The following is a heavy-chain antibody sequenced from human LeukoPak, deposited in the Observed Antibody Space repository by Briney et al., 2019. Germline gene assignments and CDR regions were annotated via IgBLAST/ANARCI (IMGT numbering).Heavy chain of an antibody. CDR1: GASISSYY. J-gene: IGHJ4*02. V-gene: IGHV4-4*07. CDR2: IYTSGST. D-gene: IGHD3-9*01. Sequence: SETLSLTCTVSGASISSYYWSWIRQPAGKGLEWIGRIYTSGSTNYNPSLKSRVTMSVDTSKNQFSLKLSSVTAADTAVYYCAKVGYDILTGYYRPVVYFDYRGQGTLVTVSS. CDR3: AKVGYDILTGYYRPVVYFDY.